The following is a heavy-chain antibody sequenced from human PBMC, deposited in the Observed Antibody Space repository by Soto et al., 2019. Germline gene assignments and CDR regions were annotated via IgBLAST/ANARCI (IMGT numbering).Heavy chain of an antibody. CDR3: ARDNEDIVVVVAANAEYFQH. Sequence: SVKVSCKASGGTFSSYTISWVLQAPGQGLEWMGRIIPILGIANYAQKFQGRVTITADKSTSTAYMELSSLRSEDTAVYYCARDNEDIVVVVAANAEYFQHWGQGTLVTVSS. J-gene: IGHJ1*01. CDR1: GGTFSSYT. V-gene: IGHV1-69*04. D-gene: IGHD2-15*01. CDR2: IIPILGIA.